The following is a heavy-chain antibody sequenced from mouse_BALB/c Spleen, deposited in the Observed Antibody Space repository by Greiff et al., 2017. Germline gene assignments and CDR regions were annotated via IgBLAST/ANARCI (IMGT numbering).Heavy chain of an antibody. J-gene: IGHJ3*01. CDR2: IDPANGNT. D-gene: IGHD2-14*01. Sequence: VQLQQSGAELVKPGASVKLSCTASGFNITDTYMHWVKQRPEQGLEWIGRIDPANGNTKYDPKFQGKATITADTSSNTAYLQLSSLTSEDTAVYYCARGGGYDVAYWGQGTLVTVSA. CDR1: GFNITDTY. V-gene: IGHV14-3*02. CDR3: ARGGGYDVAY.